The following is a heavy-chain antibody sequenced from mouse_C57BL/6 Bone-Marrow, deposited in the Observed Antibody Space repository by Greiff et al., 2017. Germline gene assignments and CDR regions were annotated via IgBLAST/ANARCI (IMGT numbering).Heavy chain of an antibody. D-gene: IGHD1-1*01. CDR3: ARRGVLRYYYAMDY. CDR1: GYTFTDYY. CDR2: IFPGSGST. V-gene: IGHV1-75*01. J-gene: IGHJ4*01. Sequence: VKLQESGPELVKPGASVKISCKASGYTFTDYYINWVKQRPGQGLEWIGWIFPGSGSTYYNEKFKGKATLTVDKSSSTAYMLLSSLTSEDSAVYFCARRGVLRYYYAMDYWGQGTSVTVSS.